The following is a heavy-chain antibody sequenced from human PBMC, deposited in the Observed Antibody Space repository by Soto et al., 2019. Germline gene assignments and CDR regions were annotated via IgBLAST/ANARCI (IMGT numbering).Heavy chain of an antibody. CDR2: IIPIFGTA. J-gene: IGHJ4*02. V-gene: IGHV1-69*13. CDR1: GGTFSSYA. Sequence: ASVKVSCKASGGTFSSYAISWVRQAPGQGLEWMGGIIPIFGTANYAQKFQGRVTITADESTSTAYMELSSLRSEDTAVYYCAREAQANTYYYDSSGYRTYYFDYWGQGTLVTVSS. D-gene: IGHD3-22*01. CDR3: AREAQANTYYYDSSGYRTYYFDY.